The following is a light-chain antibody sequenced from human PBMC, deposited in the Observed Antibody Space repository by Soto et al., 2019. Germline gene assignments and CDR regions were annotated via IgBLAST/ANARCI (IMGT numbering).Light chain of an antibody. V-gene: IGLV2-8*01. CDR2: EVT. CDR1: SSDVGGYNY. Sequence: QSALTQPPSASGSPGQSVTISCTGTSSDVGGYNYVSWYQQYPGRAPKLMIYEVTKRPSGVPDRFSGSKSGNTASLTVSGLQAEDEADYCCCSYAASNNFYFVFGGGTKLTVL. CDR3: CSYAASNNFYFV. J-gene: IGLJ3*02.